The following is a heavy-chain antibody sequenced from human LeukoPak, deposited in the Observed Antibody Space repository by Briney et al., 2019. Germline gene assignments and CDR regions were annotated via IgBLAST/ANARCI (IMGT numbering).Heavy chain of an antibody. J-gene: IGHJ4*02. V-gene: IGHV4-39*01. CDR1: GDSVSSSSYY. Sequence: KPSETLSLTCTVSGDSVSSSSYYWGWVRQPPGKGLQWIGTIYYSGITYYNPFLKSRVTISVDTSKNQFSLKLSSATAADAAVYYCVRSFGERIVVAGNFDYWGQGTLVTVSS. D-gene: IGHD6-19*01. CDR3: VRSFGERIVVAGNFDY. CDR2: IYYSGIT.